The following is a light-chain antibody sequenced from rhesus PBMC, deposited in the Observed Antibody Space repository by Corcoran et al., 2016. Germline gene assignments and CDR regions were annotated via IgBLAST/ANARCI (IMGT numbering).Light chain of an antibody. V-gene: IGKV1-21*01. CDR3: QQYNSAPFT. CDR1: QGISSL. J-gene: IGKJ3*01. CDR2: NAS. Sequence: DIQMTQPPSSLSASVGDRVTITRRARQGISSLLAWYQQKPGKAPKLLFSNASRLQSGVPSRFSGRGSGTYFTLTISSLQPEDFATYYGQQYNSAPFTFGPGTKLDIK.